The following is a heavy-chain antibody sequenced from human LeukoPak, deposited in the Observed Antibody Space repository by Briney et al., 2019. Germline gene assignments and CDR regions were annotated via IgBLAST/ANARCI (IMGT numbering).Heavy chain of an antibody. Sequence: GGSLRLSCAASGFTFSSYCMNWVRQAPGKGLEWVSSISSSSSYIYYADSVKGRFTISRDNAKNSLYLQMNSLRAEDTAVYYCARAVAGTTGDWGQGTLVTVAS. J-gene: IGHJ4*02. CDR2: ISSSSSYI. CDR1: GFTFSSYC. CDR3: ARAVAGTTGD. V-gene: IGHV3-21*01. D-gene: IGHD6-19*01.